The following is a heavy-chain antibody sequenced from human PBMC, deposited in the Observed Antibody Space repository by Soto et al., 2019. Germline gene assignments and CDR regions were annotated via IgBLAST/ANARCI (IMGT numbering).Heavy chain of an antibody. D-gene: IGHD3-3*01. Sequence: GGALRLPWSGSGFTFSKAWMSLVRLVPGKGLEWGGRINSKTYGGTTDYAAPFKGRFTISRDDSKNTLYLQMNSLKTEDTAVYYCTSFRRYKIRFLEWSSKSYYMDVWGKGTTVTVSS. CDR2: INSKTYGGTT. J-gene: IGHJ6*03. V-gene: IGHV3-15*01. CDR1: GFTFSKAW. CDR3: TSFRRYKIRFLEWSSKSYYMDV.